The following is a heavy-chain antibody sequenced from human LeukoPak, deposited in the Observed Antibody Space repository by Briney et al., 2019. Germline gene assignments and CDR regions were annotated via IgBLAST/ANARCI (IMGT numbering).Heavy chain of an antibody. J-gene: IGHJ1*01. V-gene: IGHV3-23*01. D-gene: IGHD3-10*01. CDR1: GFTFRSYA. CDR2: ITGSGATT. CDR3: AKYFASGSYYKLPH. Sequence: GSLRLSCAASGFTFRSYAMSWVRQAPGKGLEWVSTITGSGATTYYADSVKGRFTVSRDNSKNTLYLQMNSLRAEDTAVYYCAKYFASGSYYKLPHWGQGTLVTVSS.